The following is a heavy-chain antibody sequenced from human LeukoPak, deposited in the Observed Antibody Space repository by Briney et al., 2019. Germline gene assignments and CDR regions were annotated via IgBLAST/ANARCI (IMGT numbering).Heavy chain of an antibody. CDR2: IYSGGST. D-gene: IGHD1-26*01. CDR3: ARAGYYSHYFDY. CDR1: GFTVNSNY. J-gene: IGHJ4*02. V-gene: IGHV3-53*01. Sequence: GGSLRLSCAASGFTVNSNYMSWVRQAPGKGLEWVSVIYSGGSTYYADSVKGRFTIFRDNSKNTLYLQMNSLRAEDTAVYYCARAGYYSHYFDYWGQGTLVTVSS.